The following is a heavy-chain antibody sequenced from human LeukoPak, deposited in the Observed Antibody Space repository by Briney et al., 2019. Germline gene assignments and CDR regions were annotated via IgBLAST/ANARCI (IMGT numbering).Heavy chain of an antibody. Sequence: GSLRLSCAASGFTFSSYSMNWVRQAPGKGLEWVSYISSSSSTIYYAESVKGRFTISRDNAKNSLYLQMNSLRAEDTAVYYCAREQRTFDYWGQGILVTVSS. J-gene: IGHJ4*02. D-gene: IGHD5-24*01. V-gene: IGHV3-48*01. CDR2: ISSSSSTI. CDR1: GFTFSSYS. CDR3: AREQRTFDY.